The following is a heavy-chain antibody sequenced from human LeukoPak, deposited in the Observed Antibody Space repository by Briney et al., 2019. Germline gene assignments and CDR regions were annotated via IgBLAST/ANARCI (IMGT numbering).Heavy chain of an antibody. J-gene: IGHJ5*02. CDR3: ARGRPTTSIAAAGVNWFDP. D-gene: IGHD6-13*01. CDR2: IIPIFGTA. CDR1: GGTFSSYA. Sequence: SVKVSCKASGGTFSSYAIGWVRQAPGQGLEWMGGIIPIFGTANYAQKFQGRVTITADKSTSTAYMELSSLRSEDTAVYYCARGRPTTSIAAAGVNWFDPWGQGTLVTVSS. V-gene: IGHV1-69*06.